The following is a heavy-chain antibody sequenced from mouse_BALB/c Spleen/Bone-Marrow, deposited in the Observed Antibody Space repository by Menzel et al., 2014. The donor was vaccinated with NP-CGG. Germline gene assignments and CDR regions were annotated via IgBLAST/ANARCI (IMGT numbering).Heavy chain of an antibody. J-gene: IGHJ4*01. Sequence: EVMLVESGGGLVQPGGSLKLSCATSGFTFSDYYMYWVRQTPEKRLEWVAYISNGGGSTYYPDTVKGQFTISRDNAKNAVYLQMSRLKSEDTAMYYCARNAFYRVYAMDYWGQGTSVTVSS. CDR3: ARNAFYRVYAMDY. D-gene: IGHD2-12*01. CDR1: GFTFSDYY. V-gene: IGHV5-12*02. CDR2: ISNGGGST.